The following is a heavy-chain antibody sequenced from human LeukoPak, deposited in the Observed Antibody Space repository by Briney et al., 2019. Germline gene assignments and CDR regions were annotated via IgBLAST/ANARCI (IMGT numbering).Heavy chain of an antibody. D-gene: IGHD5-24*01. CDR2: IKPDGSEK. V-gene: IGHV3-7*05. J-gene: IGHJ4*02. Sequence: GGSLRLSCAASGFPPSSYWMSCVRQAPGKGLEWVANIKPDGSEKSYVDSVKGRFTISRDNAKSSRYLQMNSLRAEDTAVYSCARGQMAGYWGQGTLVTVSS. CDR3: ARGQMAGY. CDR1: GFPPSSYW.